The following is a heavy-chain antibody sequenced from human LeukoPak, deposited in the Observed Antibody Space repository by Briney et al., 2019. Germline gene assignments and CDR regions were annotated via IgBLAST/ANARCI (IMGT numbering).Heavy chain of an antibody. CDR1: GGSISSYY. J-gene: IGHJ4*02. CDR3: ARNKYVWGSYRYLLFDY. CDR2: IYTSGST. Sequence: PSETLSLTCTVSGGSISSYYWSWIRQPAGKGLEWIGRIYTSGSTNYNPSLKSRVTISVDTSKNQFSLKLSSVTAADTAVYYCARNKYVWGSYRYLLFDYWGQGTLVTVSS. D-gene: IGHD3-16*02. V-gene: IGHV4-4*07.